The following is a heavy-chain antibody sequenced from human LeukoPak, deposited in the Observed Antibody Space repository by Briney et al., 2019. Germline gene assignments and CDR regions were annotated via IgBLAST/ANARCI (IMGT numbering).Heavy chain of an antibody. CDR3: ARGSSSGRPDY. CDR2: IYYSGST. J-gene: IGHJ4*02. Sequence: SETLSLTCTVSGGSISNYYWSWIRQPPGKGLEWIGYIYYSGSTNYNPSLKSRVTISVDTSKTQFSLRLSSVTVADTAVYYCARGSSSGRPDYWGQGTLVTVSS. CDR1: GGSISNYY. V-gene: IGHV4-59*01. D-gene: IGHD6-19*01.